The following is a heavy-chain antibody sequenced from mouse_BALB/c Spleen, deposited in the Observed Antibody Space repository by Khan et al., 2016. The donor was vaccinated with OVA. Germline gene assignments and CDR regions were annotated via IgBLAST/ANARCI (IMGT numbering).Heavy chain of an antibody. Sequence: QIQLVQSGAELARPGASVKMSCKASGYTFTTYTIHWVKQRPGQGLEWIGYIIPTNDYTNYNQKFKDRATLPADKSSSTSYMQLSSLTSEDSALYYCAREGAYYRSDGWFAYWGQGTLVTVSA. CDR2: IIPTNDYT. CDR3: AREGAYYRSDGWFAY. D-gene: IGHD2-14*01. V-gene: IGHV1-4*01. CDR1: GYTFTTYT. J-gene: IGHJ3*01.